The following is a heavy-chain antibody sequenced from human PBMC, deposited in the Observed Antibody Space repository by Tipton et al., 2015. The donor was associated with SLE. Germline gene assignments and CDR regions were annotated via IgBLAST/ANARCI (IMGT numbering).Heavy chain of an antibody. Sequence: QLVQSGPEVRKPGASVKVSCKASGYTFTGYAMNWVRQAPGQGLEWMGWISTNTGTPTYARGFTGRFVFSLDTSVSTAYLQISSLKADDTAMYYCVRDPGTAAPVYWGQGTLVTVSS. J-gene: IGHJ4*02. CDR2: ISTNTGTP. D-gene: IGHD6-13*01. CDR3: VRDPGTAAPVY. CDR1: GYTFTGYA. V-gene: IGHV7-4-1*02.